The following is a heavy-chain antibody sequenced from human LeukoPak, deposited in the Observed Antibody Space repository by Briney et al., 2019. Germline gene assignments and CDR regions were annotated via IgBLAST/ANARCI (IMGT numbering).Heavy chain of an antibody. CDR2: IGTAGDT. CDR1: GFTFSSYD. V-gene: IGHV3-13*01. Sequence: GGSLRLSCAASGFTFSSYDMHWVRQATGKGLEWVSAIGTAGDTYYPGSVKGRFTISRENAKNSLYLQVNSLRAGGTAVYYCARGRGSYCSGGSCYSGYFDYWGQGTLVTVSS. CDR3: ARGRGSYCSGGSCYSGYFDY. D-gene: IGHD2-15*01. J-gene: IGHJ4*02.